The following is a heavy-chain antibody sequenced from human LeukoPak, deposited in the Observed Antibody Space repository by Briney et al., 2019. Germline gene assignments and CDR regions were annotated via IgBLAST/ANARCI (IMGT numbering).Heavy chain of an antibody. D-gene: IGHD1-1*01. CDR3: ARDLELERNRWNYFES. J-gene: IGHJ4*02. CDR2: IDYRGST. V-gene: IGHV4-59*01. CDR1: GGSISSFF. Sequence: PSETLSLTCTVSGGSISSFFWSWIRQPPGKGLEWFGCIDYRGSTQYNPSLKSRVTISVDTSKQQFSLKLSSVTAADTAVYYCARDLELERNRWNYFESWGQGTLVTVSS.